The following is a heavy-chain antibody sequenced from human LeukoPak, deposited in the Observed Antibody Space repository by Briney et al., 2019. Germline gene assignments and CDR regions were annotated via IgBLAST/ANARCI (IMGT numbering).Heavy chain of an antibody. D-gene: IGHD6-6*01. Sequence: GASVKVSCKASGYTFTSYYMHWVRQAPGQGLEWMGIINPTGGSTTYAQKFQGRVTTTRNTSTSTVYMELSSLRSDDTAVYYCTRTAARRFDYWGQGTLVTVSS. CDR1: GYTFTSYY. V-gene: IGHV1-46*01. CDR2: INPTGGST. CDR3: TRTAARRFDY. J-gene: IGHJ4*02.